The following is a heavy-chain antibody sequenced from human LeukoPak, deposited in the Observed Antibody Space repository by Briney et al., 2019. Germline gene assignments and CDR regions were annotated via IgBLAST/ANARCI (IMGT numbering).Heavy chain of an antibody. V-gene: IGHV3-7*01. CDR1: GFTFSSYS. D-gene: IGHD3-22*01. CDR3: ARDIYYYDSSGYYFPGRSDY. Sequence: PGGSLRLSCAASGFTFSSYSMNWVRQAPGKGLEWVANIKQDGSEKYYVDSVKGRFTISRDNAKNSLYLQMNSLRAEDTAVYYCARDIYYYDSSGYYFPGRSDYWGQGTLVTVSS. J-gene: IGHJ4*02. CDR2: IKQDGSEK.